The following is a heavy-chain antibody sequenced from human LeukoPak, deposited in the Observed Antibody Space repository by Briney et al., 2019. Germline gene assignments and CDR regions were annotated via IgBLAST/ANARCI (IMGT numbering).Heavy chain of an antibody. D-gene: IGHD3-10*01. Sequence: NPGGSLRLSCAASGFTFSSYSMNWVRQAPGKGLEWVSSISSSSSYIYYADSVKGRFTISGDNAKNSLYLQMNSLRAEDTAVYYCARDLHYYGSGSYFDYWGQGTLVTVSS. CDR3: ARDLHYYGSGSYFDY. CDR2: ISSSSSYI. J-gene: IGHJ4*02. CDR1: GFTFSSYS. V-gene: IGHV3-21*01.